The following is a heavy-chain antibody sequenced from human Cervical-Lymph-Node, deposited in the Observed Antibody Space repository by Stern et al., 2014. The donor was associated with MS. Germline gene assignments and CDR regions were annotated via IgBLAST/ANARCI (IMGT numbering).Heavy chain of an antibody. CDR2: MNPNGGNT. J-gene: IGHJ4*02. D-gene: IGHD6-6*01. Sequence: VQLVESGAEVKKPGASVKVSCKASGYTFSNYYMHWGRQAPGQGLEWMGIMNPNGGNTSHAQKFQGRVTMTRDTSTSTVYMELSSLRSEDTAVYYCARDSSSSAAADYWGQGTLVTVSS. CDR3: ARDSSSSAAADY. V-gene: IGHV1-46*01. CDR1: GYTFSNYY.